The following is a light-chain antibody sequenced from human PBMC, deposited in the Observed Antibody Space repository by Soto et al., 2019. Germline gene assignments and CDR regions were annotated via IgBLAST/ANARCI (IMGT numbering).Light chain of an antibody. CDR1: QGSSNH. J-gene: IGKJ4*01. CDR2: AAS. CDR3: QKYNSAPPLT. Sequence: DIQMTQSPSSLSASEGDRVTITCRASQGSSNHLGWSQQKPGKVHKLLIYAASTLQSGVPSRFSGSGSGTDFTLTISRLQPEDVATYYYQKYNSAPPLTFCVGTKVEIK. V-gene: IGKV1-27*01.